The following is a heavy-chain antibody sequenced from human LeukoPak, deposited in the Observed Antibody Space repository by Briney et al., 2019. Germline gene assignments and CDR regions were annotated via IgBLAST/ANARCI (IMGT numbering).Heavy chain of an antibody. CDR2: IRYDGTKQ. J-gene: IGHJ3*02. Sequence: PGGSLRLSCSASGFTFSNYAMHWVRQTPGKGLEWLTYIRYDGTKQGYADSVKGRFTISRDNSKNTLFLQMNSLRSEDTAVYYCAKDVAPSSGYDFWSGGDAFDIWGQGTMVTVSS. CDR3: AKDVAPSSGYDFWSGGDAFDI. CDR1: GFTFSNYA. V-gene: IGHV3-30*02. D-gene: IGHD3-3*01.